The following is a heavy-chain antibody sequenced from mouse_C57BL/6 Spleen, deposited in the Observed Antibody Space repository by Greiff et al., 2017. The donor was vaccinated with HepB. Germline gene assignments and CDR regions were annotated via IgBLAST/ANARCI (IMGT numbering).Heavy chain of an antibody. CDR2: IYPSDSET. V-gene: IGHV1-61*01. D-gene: IGHD2-4*01. CDR3: ARSYYDYLYAMDY. CDR1: GYTFTSYW. Sequence: QVQLQQPGAELVRPGSSVKLSCKASGYTFTSYWMDWVKQRPGQGLEWIGNIYPSDSETHYNQKFKDKATLTVDKSSSTAYMQLSSLTSEDSAVYYCARSYYDYLYAMDYWGQGTSVTVSS. J-gene: IGHJ4*01.